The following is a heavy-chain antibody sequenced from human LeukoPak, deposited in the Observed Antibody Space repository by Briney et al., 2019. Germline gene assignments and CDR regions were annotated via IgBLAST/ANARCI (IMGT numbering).Heavy chain of an antibody. CDR2: IYTSGST. D-gene: IGHD2-2*01. CDR3: ARHPIVVVPAAPSPWFDP. V-gene: IGHV4-4*09. CDR1: GGCISSYY. Sequence: SETLTLTCTVSGGCISSYYWSWIRQPPGKGLEWIGYIYTSGSTNYNPSLKSRVTISVDTSKNQFSLKLSSVTAADTAVYYCARHPIVVVPAAPSPWFDPWGQGTLVTVSS. J-gene: IGHJ5*02.